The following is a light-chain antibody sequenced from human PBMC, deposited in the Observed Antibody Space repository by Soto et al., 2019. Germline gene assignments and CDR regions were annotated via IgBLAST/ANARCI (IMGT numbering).Light chain of an antibody. CDR3: QQSYSTPT. J-gene: IGKJ1*01. V-gene: IGKV1-39*01. CDR2: DAS. Sequence: DIQMTQSPSTLSASVGDRVTITCRASQSISRWLAWYLQRPGKAPKLLIYDASNLETGVPSRFSGSGSGTDFTFTISSLQPEDFATYYCQQSYSTPTFGQGTKVDIK. CDR1: QSISRW.